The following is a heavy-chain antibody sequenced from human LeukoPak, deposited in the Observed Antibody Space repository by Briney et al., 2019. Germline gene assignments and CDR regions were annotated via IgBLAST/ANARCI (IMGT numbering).Heavy chain of an antibody. CDR3: ARERGYTHGSHFDL. J-gene: IGHJ4*02. CDR2: INPSDGST. D-gene: IGHD3-10*01. Sequence: ASVKVSCKASGYNFISYYMHWVRQAPGQGLEWMGIINPSDGSTNYPQKLQGTVTLATDTSTSTFYMELNSLRSEDTAIYYCARERGYTHGSHFDLWGQGTMVIVSS. V-gene: IGHV1-46*04. CDR1: GYNFISYY.